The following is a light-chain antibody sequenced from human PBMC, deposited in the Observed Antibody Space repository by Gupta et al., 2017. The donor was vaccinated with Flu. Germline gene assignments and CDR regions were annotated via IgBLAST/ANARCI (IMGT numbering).Light chain of an antibody. J-gene: IGKJ5*01. V-gene: IGKV1-9*01. Sequence: DIQLTQSPSFLSASVGDRVTITCRASQGIASYLAWYQQKPGKAPNLLIYASSTWQSGVPSRFSGSGYGTEFTLTISIRQPEDFASYYCQQHKSYPPPTFGQGTLMEIK. CDR3: QQHKSYPPPT. CDR1: QGIASY. CDR2: ASS.